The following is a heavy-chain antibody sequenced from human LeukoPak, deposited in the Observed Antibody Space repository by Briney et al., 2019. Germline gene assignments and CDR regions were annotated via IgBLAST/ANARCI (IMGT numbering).Heavy chain of an antibody. Sequence: PSETLSLTCTVFGGSISSYYWSWIRQPAGKGLEWIGRIYTSGSPNYNPSLKSRVTMSVDTSKNQFSLKLRSMTAADTALYYCARGRSATMFDYWGQGTLVTVSA. V-gene: IGHV4-4*07. CDR2: IYTSGSP. J-gene: IGHJ4*02. D-gene: IGHD3-10*01. CDR3: ARGRSATMFDY. CDR1: GGSISSYY.